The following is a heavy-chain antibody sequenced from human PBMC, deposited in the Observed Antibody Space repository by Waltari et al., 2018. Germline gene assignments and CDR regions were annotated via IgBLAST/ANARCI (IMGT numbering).Heavy chain of an antibody. J-gene: IGHJ3*02. CDR1: GGSFSGSY. D-gene: IGHD3-10*01. Sequence: QVQLQQWGAGLLKPSETLSLTCAVYGGSFSGSYWSWIRPPPGKGLEWIWEINHSESTNYNPSLKSRVTISVDTSKTQFSLKLSSVTAADTAVYYCARTEEVLWFGDAFDIWGQGTMVTVSS. CDR2: INHSEST. CDR3: ARTEEVLWFGDAFDI. V-gene: IGHV4-34*01.